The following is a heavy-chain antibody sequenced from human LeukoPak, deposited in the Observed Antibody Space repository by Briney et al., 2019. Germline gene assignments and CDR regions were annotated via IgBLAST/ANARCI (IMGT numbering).Heavy chain of an antibody. CDR3: AKVSGYCTNGVCYTHDY. Sequence: GGSLRLSCAASGFSFSSYAMSWVRQAPGKGLEWVSTLSGSGGSIYYADSVKGRFIISRDNSKTTLYLQVNSLRAEDTAVYYCAKVSGYCTNGVCYTHDYWGQGTLVTVSS. V-gene: IGHV3-23*01. CDR2: LSGSGGSI. CDR1: GFSFSSYA. J-gene: IGHJ4*02. D-gene: IGHD2-8*01.